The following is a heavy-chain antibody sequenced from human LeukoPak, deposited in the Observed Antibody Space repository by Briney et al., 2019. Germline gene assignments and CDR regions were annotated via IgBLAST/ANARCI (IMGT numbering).Heavy chain of an antibody. CDR2: ISNSGGSV. D-gene: IGHD6-19*01. Sequence: PGGSLRFSCVAPGFTFISYNMIWFRQPQGKGLEGLPHISNSGGSVSYSDSLKGRFTVSRDNPKNSLYLQMNSLRVDDTAIYYCARRYSGAFLFGFDSWGQGTLVTVSS. CDR1: GFTFISYN. CDR3: ARRYSGAFLFGFDS. J-gene: IGHJ4*02. V-gene: IGHV3-48*03.